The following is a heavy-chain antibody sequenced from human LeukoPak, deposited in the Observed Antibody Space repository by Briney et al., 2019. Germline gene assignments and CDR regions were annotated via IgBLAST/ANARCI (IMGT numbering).Heavy chain of an antibody. D-gene: IGHD2-2*01. CDR2: IRSKAYGGTT. J-gene: IGHJ4*02. CDR1: GFTFGDYA. V-gene: IGHV3-49*04. Sequence: GGSLRLSCTASGFTFGDYAMSWVRQAPGKGLEWVGFIRSKAYGGTTEYAASVKGRFTISRDDSKSIAYLQMNSLKTEDTAVYYCTREGAPVWVVVPAAIDYWGQGTLVTVSS. CDR3: TREGAPVWVVVPAAIDY.